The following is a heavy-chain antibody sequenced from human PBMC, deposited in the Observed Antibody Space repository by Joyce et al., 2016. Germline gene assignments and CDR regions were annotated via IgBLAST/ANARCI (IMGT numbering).Heavy chain of an antibody. Sequence: EVQLVESGGGLVKPGGSLRLSCAASGFTFRRYTMNWVRQAPGNVLEWVSSISSNGYYIYYADSLRGRFTISRDNAKDSLHVQMDSLRVEDTAVYYCAREGGMDSSSSDWFDVWGQGTLVTVSS. CDR2: ISSNGYYI. J-gene: IGHJ5*02. CDR3: AREGGMDSSSSDWFDV. V-gene: IGHV3-21*01. D-gene: IGHD6-6*01. CDR1: GFTFRRYT.